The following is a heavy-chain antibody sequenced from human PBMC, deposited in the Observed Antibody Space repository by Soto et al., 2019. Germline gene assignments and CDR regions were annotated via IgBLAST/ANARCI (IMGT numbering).Heavy chain of an antibody. CDR2: MNPNSANT. Sequence: QVQLVQSGAEVKKPGASVKVSCKASGYTFTSYDINWVRQATGQGLEWMGWMNPNSANTGYAQKFQGRVTMTRXTSIXTXXXXXXXXXXXXXXXXXXXXXXXRGMDVWGQGTTVTV. CDR3: XXXXXRGMDV. J-gene: IGHJ6*02. V-gene: IGHV1-8*01. CDR1: GYTFTSYD.